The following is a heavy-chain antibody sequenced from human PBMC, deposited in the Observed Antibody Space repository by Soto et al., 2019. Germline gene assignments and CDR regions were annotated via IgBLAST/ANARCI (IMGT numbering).Heavy chain of an antibody. Sequence: TLSLTCTVSGGSISSYYWSWIRQSPGKGLEWIGYIYYSGSTNYNPSLKSRVTISVDTSKNQFSLKLSSVTAADTAVYYCARRRTTYCSGGSCYFWFDPWGQGTLVTVSS. J-gene: IGHJ5*02. V-gene: IGHV4-59*01. D-gene: IGHD2-15*01. CDR1: GGSISSYY. CDR3: ARRRTTYCSGGSCYFWFDP. CDR2: IYYSGST.